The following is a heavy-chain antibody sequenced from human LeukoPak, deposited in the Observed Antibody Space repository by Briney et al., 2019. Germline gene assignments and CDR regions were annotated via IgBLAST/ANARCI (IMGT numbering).Heavy chain of an antibody. J-gene: IGHJ4*02. CDR1: GFTFSSYS. D-gene: IGHD6-13*01. V-gene: IGHV3-21*01. Sequence: PGGSLRLSCAASGFTFSSYSMNWVRQAPGKGLEWVSSISSSSSYIYYADSVKGRFTISRDNAKNSLYLQMNSLRAKDTAVYYCARDYSSSWYDYFDYWGQGTLVTVSS. CDR3: ARDYSSSWYDYFDY. CDR2: ISSSSSYI.